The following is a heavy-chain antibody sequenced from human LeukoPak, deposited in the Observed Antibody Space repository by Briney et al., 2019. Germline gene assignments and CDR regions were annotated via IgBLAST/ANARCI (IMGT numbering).Heavy chain of an antibody. V-gene: IGHV4-39*07. Sequence: PSETLSLTCTVSGGSISSSSYYWGWIRQPPGKGLEWIGNIYYSGSTYYKSSLKSRVTISVDTSKNQFSLKLSSVSAADTAVYYCARAVSGWFYFDYWGQGTLVTVSS. CDR3: ARAVSGWFYFDY. CDR1: GGSISSSSYY. J-gene: IGHJ4*02. D-gene: IGHD6-19*01. CDR2: IYYSGST.